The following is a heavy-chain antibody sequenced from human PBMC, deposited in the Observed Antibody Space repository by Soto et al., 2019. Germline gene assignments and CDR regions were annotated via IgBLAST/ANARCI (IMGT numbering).Heavy chain of an antibody. CDR2: INPSSGRT. D-gene: IGHD2-15*01. CDR3: ARDHNFGFILYAMDV. J-gene: IGHJ6*02. CDR1: GYTFTSYS. Sequence: VKVSCKASGYTFTSYSMHWVRQAPGQGLEWMGIINPSSGRTSYAQNFQGRVTMTSDTSTSIVYMEMSSLKSEDTAVYYCARDHNFGFILYAMDVWGQGTTVTVSS. V-gene: IGHV1-46*01.